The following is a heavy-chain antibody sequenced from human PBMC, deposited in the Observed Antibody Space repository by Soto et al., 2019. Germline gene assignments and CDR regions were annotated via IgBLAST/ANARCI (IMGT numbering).Heavy chain of an antibody. CDR1: GYTFTSYY. CDR2: INPSGGST. CDR3: ARDRGVLRFLEWLLYGMDV. J-gene: IGHJ6*02. V-gene: IGHV1-46*01. D-gene: IGHD3-3*01. Sequence: QVQLVQSGAEVKKPGASVKVSCKASGYTFTSYYMHWVRQAPGQGLEWMGIINPSGGSTSYAQKFQGRVTMTRDTSTSTVYMELSSLRSKDTAVYYCARDRGVLRFLEWLLYGMDVWGQGTTVTVSS.